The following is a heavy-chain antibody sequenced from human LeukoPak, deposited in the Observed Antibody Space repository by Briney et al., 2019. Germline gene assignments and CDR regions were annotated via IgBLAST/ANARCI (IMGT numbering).Heavy chain of an antibody. CDR3: ARDFAYSYSYGHEDPDDY. CDR1: GYTFTSYG. CDR2: ISAYNGNT. D-gene: IGHD5-18*01. J-gene: IGHJ4*02. V-gene: IGHV1-18*01. Sequence: GASVKVSCKASGYTFTSYGISWVRQAPGQGLEWMGWISAYNGNTNYAQKLQGRVTVTTDTSTSTAYMELRSLRSDDTAVYYCARDFAYSYSYGHEDPDDYWGQGTLVTVPS.